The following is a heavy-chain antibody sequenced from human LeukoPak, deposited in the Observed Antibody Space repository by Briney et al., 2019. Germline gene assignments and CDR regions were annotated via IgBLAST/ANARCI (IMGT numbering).Heavy chain of an antibody. CDR3: ARDKDWNDGGIDY. D-gene: IGHD1-1*01. CDR2: IYYTGSV. Sequence: PSETLSLTCTVSGGSITSGDSFWSWFRQPPGKGLEYFGYIYYTGSVYYNPSLKSRVTISVDTSKNQFSLSLRSVTAADTAVHYCARDKDWNDGGIDYWGQGILVTVSS. CDR1: GGSITSGDSF. J-gene: IGHJ4*02. V-gene: IGHV4-30-4*01.